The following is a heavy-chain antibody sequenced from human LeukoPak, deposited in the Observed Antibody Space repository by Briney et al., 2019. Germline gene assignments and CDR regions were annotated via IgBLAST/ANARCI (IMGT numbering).Heavy chain of an antibody. CDR3: ARGMQQLYHFDS. V-gene: IGHV4-59*01. J-gene: IGHJ4*02. CDR1: GGSISSYY. CDR2: IYYSGST. Sequence: SETLSLTCAVSGGSISSYYWSWIRQPPGKGLEWIGYIYYSGSTNYNPSLKSRVTISVDTSKNQFSLKLLSVTAADTAVYYCARGMQQLYHFDSWGRGTLVTVSS. D-gene: IGHD6-13*01.